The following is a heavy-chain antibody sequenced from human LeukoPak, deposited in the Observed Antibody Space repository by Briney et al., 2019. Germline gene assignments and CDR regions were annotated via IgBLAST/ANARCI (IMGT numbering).Heavy chain of an antibody. D-gene: IGHD3-3*01. CDR2: ISAYNGNT. J-gene: IGHJ1*01. Sequence: ASVKVSCKASGYTFTSYGISWVRQAPGQGLEWMGWISAYNGNTNYAQKLQGRGTMTTDTATSTAYMELRSLRSNDTAVYYCARDQDDGNDDLECFQHWGQGTLVTVSS. CDR1: GYTFTSYG. CDR3: ARDQDDGNDDLECFQH. V-gene: IGHV1-18*01.